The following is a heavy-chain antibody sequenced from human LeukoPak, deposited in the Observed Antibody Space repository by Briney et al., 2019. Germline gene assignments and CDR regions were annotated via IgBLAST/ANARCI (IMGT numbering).Heavy chain of an antibody. J-gene: IGHJ5*02. V-gene: IGHV3-30*18. CDR3: VKGVKYSSSWYVWFDP. D-gene: IGHD6-13*01. Sequence: GRSLRLSCAASGFTFSSYGMHWVRQAPGKGLEWVAVISYDGSNKYYADSVKGRFTISRDNSKNTLYLQMNSLRAENTAAYYCVKGVKYSSSWYVWFDPWGQGTLVTVSS. CDR2: ISYDGSNK. CDR1: GFTFSSYG.